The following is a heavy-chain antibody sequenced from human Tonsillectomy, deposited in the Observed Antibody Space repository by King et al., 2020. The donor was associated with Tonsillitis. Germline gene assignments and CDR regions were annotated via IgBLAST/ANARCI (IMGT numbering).Heavy chain of an antibody. CDR2: ISVYNGDT. V-gene: IGHV1-18*04. J-gene: IGHJ3*02. CDR1: SYTFTSYD. Sequence: QLVQSGGEVKKPGASVKVSCKASSYTFTSYDISWVRQAPGQGLEWMGWISVYNGDTDYAQNFQGRVTMITDISTSTAYMELRSLRSDVTAVYYFARHQSQDTLPRDAFDIWGQGTMVTVSS. CDR3: ARHQSQDTLPRDAFDI. D-gene: IGHD5-18*01.